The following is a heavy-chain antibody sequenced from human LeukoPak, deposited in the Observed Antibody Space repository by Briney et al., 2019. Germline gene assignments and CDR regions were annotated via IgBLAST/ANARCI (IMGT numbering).Heavy chain of an antibody. V-gene: IGHV3-23*01. Sequence: GGSLRLSCAASGFTFSSYAMSWVRQAPGKGLEWVSAISGSGGSTYYADSVKGRFTISRDNSKNTLYLQMNSLRAEDTAVYYCAKDPQYYYGSGSYFQFDYWGQGTLVTVSS. CDR3: AKDPQYYYGSGSYFQFDY. CDR1: GFTFSSYA. D-gene: IGHD3-10*01. J-gene: IGHJ4*02. CDR2: ISGSGGST.